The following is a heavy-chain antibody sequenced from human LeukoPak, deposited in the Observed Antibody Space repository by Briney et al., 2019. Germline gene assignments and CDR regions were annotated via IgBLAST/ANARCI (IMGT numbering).Heavy chain of an antibody. CDR1: GGTFSSYA. D-gene: IGHD6-13*01. V-gene: IGHV1-69*01. Sequence: SSVNVSCKASGGTFSSYAISWVRQAPGQGLEWMGGIIPIFGTANYAKKFQGRVTITADESTSTAYMELSSLRSEDTAVYYCASCIAAAYNWFDPWGQGTLVTVSS. CDR3: ASCIAAAYNWFDP. CDR2: IIPIFGTA. J-gene: IGHJ5*02.